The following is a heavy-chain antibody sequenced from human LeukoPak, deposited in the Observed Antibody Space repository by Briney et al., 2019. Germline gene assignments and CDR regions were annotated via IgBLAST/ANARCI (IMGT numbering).Heavy chain of an antibody. J-gene: IGHJ4*02. CDR2: ISSNGDNT. CDR1: GFTFSNFA. CDR3: ARATNDYGGNSDY. D-gene: IGHD4-23*01. V-gene: IGHV3-64*01. Sequence: PGGSLRLSCSASGFTFSNFAMYWVRQAPGKGLEYVSAISSNGDNTYYANSVKGRFTISRDNSKNTLSLQMGSLRADDMAVYYCARATNDYGGNSDYWGQGTLVTVSS.